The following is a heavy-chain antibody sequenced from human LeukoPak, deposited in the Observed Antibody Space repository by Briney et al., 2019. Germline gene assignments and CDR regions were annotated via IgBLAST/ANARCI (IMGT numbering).Heavy chain of an antibody. CDR3: AREGRYCSGGSCYPVAAFDI. Sequence: ASVKVSCKASGYTFTSYYMHWVRQAPGQGLEWMGIINPSGGSTSYAQKFQGRVTMTRDTSTSTVYMELSSLRSEDTAVYYCAREGRYCSGGSCYPVAAFDIWGQGTMVTVSS. V-gene: IGHV1-46*01. D-gene: IGHD2-15*01. CDR2: INPSGGST. CDR1: GYTFTSYY. J-gene: IGHJ3*02.